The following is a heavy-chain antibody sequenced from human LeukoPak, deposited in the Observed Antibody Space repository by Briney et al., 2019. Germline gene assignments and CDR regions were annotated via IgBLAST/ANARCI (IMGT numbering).Heavy chain of an antibody. CDR2: IKSKTDGGTT. Sequence: GGSLRLSCAASGFTFSNAWMSWVRQAPGKGLEWVGRIKSKTDGGTTDYAAPVKGRFTISKDDSKNTLYLQMNSLKTEDTAVYYCTTEYSSGAFDYWGQGTLVTVSS. CDR3: TTEYSSGAFDY. D-gene: IGHD6-19*01. CDR1: GFTFSNAW. V-gene: IGHV3-15*01. J-gene: IGHJ4*02.